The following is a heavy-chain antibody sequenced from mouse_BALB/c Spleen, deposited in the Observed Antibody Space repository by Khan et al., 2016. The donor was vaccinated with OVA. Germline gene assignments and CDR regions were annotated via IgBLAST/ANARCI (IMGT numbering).Heavy chain of an antibody. J-gene: IGHJ3*01. CDR2: IDPFNGGT. Sequence: VQLQQSGPELMKPGASVNISCKASGYSFTSYYIHWVKQSHGKSLEWIGYIDPFNGGTDYNQKFKGKATLTVDKSSNTAYMHLSSLTSEDSAVYYGARGTFDYGGQGTLVTVSA. CDR1: GYSFTSYY. CDR3: ARGTFDY. D-gene: IGHD3-3*01. V-gene: IGHV1S135*01.